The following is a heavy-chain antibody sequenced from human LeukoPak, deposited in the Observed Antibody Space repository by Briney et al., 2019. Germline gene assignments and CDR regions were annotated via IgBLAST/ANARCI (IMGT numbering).Heavy chain of an antibody. CDR2: IFNTGNT. CDR1: GGSINSHY. V-gene: IGHV4-59*11. Sequence: SETLSLTCSVSGGSINSHYWSWIRQPPGKRLEWIGYIFNTGNTNYNPSLASRVTMSVDTPRAQFFLRLSPVTAADTAIYYCASRPADTTWYGVFDYWRQGTLVTVSS. J-gene: IGHJ4*02. D-gene: IGHD3-10*01. CDR3: ASRPADTTWYGVFDY.